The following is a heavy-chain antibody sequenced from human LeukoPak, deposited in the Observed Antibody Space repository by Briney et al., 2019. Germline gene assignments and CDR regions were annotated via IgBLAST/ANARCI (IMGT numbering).Heavy chain of an antibody. Sequence: SETLSLTCAVYAGSFSDYYWSWIRQPPGKGLQWIGEINQIGSTNYNPSLKSRVTISVDTSKNQFSLKLSSVTAADTAVYFCARGPYSYDSSGAFDIWGQGTMVTVSS. V-gene: IGHV4-34*01. D-gene: IGHD3-22*01. CDR1: AGSFSDYY. CDR2: INQIGST. J-gene: IGHJ3*02. CDR3: ARGPYSYDSSGAFDI.